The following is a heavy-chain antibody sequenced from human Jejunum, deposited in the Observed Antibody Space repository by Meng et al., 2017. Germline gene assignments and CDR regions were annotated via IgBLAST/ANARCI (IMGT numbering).Heavy chain of an antibody. CDR3: ARDPRTNWASRFFDN. CDR1: GCSVSTTDW. D-gene: IGHD1/OR15-1a*01. CDR2: ISRSGRA. Sequence: QVQLLGSGPGPLGPSGTRSPPCAFAGCSVSTTDWWSWVRQPPGKGLEWIGEISRSGRANYNPSLKGRVTISLDRSMNLFSLKLDSVTAADAAVYYCARDPRTNWASRFFDNWGQGTLVTVSS. V-gene: IGHV4-4*02. J-gene: IGHJ4*02.